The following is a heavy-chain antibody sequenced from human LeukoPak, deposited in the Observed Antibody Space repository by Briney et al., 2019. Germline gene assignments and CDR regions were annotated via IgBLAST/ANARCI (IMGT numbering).Heavy chain of an antibody. V-gene: IGHV3-7*01. CDR2: INQDGSEI. CDR3: ATNYGSGSYSGFQFDY. D-gene: IGHD3-10*01. Sequence: GGSLRLSCAASGFTFSTFAMIWVRQPPGKGLEWVANINQDGSEIYFVGSVKGRFTISRDNAKNSLYLQMNSLRAEDAAVYYCATNYGSGSYSGFQFDYWGQGTLVTVSS. J-gene: IGHJ4*02. CDR1: GFTFSTFA.